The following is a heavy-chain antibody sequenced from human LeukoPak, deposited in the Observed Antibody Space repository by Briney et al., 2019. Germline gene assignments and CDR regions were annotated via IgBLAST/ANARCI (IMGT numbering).Heavy chain of an antibody. Sequence: GGSLTLTCAASGFTFSNSWMSWVRQPPGKGLEWVGRIKSKTDGGSTDYAAPVKGRFTISRDDSKNTLYLQMNSLKTEDKDVYYCTTTAISDFWGQGNLVTVSS. D-gene: IGHD5-18*01. CDR1: GFTFSNSW. J-gene: IGHJ4*02. CDR3: TTTAISDF. V-gene: IGHV3-15*05. CDR2: IKSKTDGGST.